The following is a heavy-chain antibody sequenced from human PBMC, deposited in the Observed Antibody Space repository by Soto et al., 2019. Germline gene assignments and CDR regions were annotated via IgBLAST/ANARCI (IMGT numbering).Heavy chain of an antibody. CDR3: AKVLDILTGYSAGYFDY. CDR2: ISHDGSNK. D-gene: IGHD3-9*01. CDR1: GFTFSSYG. Sequence: QVQLVESGGGVVQPGRSLRLSCAASGFTFSSYGMHWVRQAPGKGLEWVAVISHDGSNKYYADSVKGRFTISRDNSKNTLSLQMNSLRAEDTAVYYCAKVLDILTGYSAGYFDYWGQGTLVTVSS. V-gene: IGHV3-30*18. J-gene: IGHJ4*02.